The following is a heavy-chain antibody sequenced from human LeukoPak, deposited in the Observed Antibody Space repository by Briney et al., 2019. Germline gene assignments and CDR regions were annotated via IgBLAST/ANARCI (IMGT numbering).Heavy chain of an antibody. V-gene: IGHV3-30*04. CDR3: VSLGYSSSSVRY. J-gene: IGHJ4*02. Sequence: GGSLRLSCAASGFTFSRSAMHWVRQAPGKGLEWVAIIPYDGGNKYYADSVKGRFTISRDNSKNTLYLQMNSLRAEDTAVYFCVSLGYSSSSVRYWGQGTLVTVSS. CDR2: IPYDGGNK. CDR1: GFTFSRSA. D-gene: IGHD6-6*01.